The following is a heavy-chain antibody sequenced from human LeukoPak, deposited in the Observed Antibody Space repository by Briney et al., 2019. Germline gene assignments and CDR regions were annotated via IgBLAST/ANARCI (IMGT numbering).Heavy chain of an antibody. Sequence: GGSLRLSCAASGFTFSSCSMTWVRQAPGKGLEWVSSISPSSNHIYYADSLKGRFTISRDNAKNPLYLQMNSLRAEDTAVYYCARTPASSGSYWFDPWGQGTLVTVSS. D-gene: IGHD6-19*01. V-gene: IGHV3-21*01. CDR3: ARTPASSGSYWFDP. CDR1: GFTFSSCS. J-gene: IGHJ5*02. CDR2: ISPSSNHI.